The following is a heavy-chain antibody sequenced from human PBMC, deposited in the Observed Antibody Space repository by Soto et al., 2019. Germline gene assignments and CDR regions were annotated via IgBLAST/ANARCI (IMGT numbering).Heavy chain of an antibody. CDR2: INPNSGDT. Sequence: QVQLVQSGAEVKKPGASVKVSCTTSGYTFTGYYIHWVRQAPGQGLEWMALINPNSGDTNYGHKFQGRVTLTRDTSINTVYMEVTSLRFDDTAVYYCAVAGLPFEYWGQGTLVTVFS. CDR1: GYTFTGYY. CDR3: AVAGLPFEY. J-gene: IGHJ4*02. D-gene: IGHD6-19*01. V-gene: IGHV1-2*02.